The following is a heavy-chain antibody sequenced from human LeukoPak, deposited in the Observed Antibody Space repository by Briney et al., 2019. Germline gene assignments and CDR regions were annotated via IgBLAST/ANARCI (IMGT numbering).Heavy chain of an antibody. CDR3: ARGVGPRLEWLFLDY. CDR1: GFTFSSYA. V-gene: IGHV3-30*01. D-gene: IGHD3-3*01. Sequence: GGSLRLSCAASGFTFSSYAMHWVRQAPGKGLEWVAVISYDGSNKYYADSVKGRFTISRDNSKNPLYLQMNSLRAEDTAVYYCARGVGPRLEWLFLDYWGQGTLVTVSS. CDR2: ISYDGSNK. J-gene: IGHJ4*02.